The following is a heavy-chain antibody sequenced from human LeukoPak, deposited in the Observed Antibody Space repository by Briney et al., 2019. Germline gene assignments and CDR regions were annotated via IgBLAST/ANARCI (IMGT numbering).Heavy chain of an antibody. J-gene: IGHJ3*02. D-gene: IGHD3-22*01. Sequence: GGSLRLSCAASGFTFSSYSMNWVRQAPGKGLEWVSYISSSSSTIYYADSVKGRFTISRDNAKNSLYLQMNSLRAEDTAVYYCAGYASSGRRDVFDIWGQGTMVTVSS. CDR1: GFTFSSYS. CDR2: ISSSSSTI. V-gene: IGHV3-48*01. CDR3: AGYASSGRRDVFDI.